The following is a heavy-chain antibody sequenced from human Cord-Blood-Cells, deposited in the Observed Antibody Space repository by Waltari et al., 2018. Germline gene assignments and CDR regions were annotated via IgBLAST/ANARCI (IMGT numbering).Heavy chain of an antibody. Sequence: QVQLQQRGAGLLKPSETLSLTGAVYAGSFSAYYWSWIRQPPGKGLEWIGEINQSGSTNYNPSLKSRVTTSVYTSKNQFSLKLSSVTAAYTAVYYCARSGDSGSYDYWGQGTLVTVSS. CDR2: INQSGST. J-gene: IGHJ4*02. CDR3: ARSGDSGSYDY. V-gene: IGHV4-34*01. D-gene: IGHD1-26*01. CDR1: AGSFSAYY.